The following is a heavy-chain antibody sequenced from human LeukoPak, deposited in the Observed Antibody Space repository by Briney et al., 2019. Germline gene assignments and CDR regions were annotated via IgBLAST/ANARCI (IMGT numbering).Heavy chain of an antibody. Sequence: KTSETLSLTCAVYGGSFSGYYWSWIRQPPGKGLEWIGEINHSGSTNYNPSLTSRLTISVDKSKNQFSLKVSSVTAADTAVYYCARIRGYGGDYYYYYMDVWGKGTTVTVSS. CDR3: ARIRGYGGDYYYYYMDV. CDR2: INHSGST. J-gene: IGHJ6*03. D-gene: IGHD5-12*01. V-gene: IGHV4-34*01. CDR1: GGSFSGYY.